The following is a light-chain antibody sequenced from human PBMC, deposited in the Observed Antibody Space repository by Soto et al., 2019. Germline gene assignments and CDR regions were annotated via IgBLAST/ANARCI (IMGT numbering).Light chain of an antibody. CDR1: NIGSKS. J-gene: IGLJ3*02. CDR3: QVWDSSRDHVV. Sequence: SYELTQPPAVSVAPGQTARITCGGANIGSKSVHWYQQKPGQAPVLVVYNYRDRPSGIPERFSDSNSGNTATLTISRVEAGDEADYYCQVWDSSRDHVVFGGGTQLTVL. CDR2: NYR. V-gene: IGLV3-21*02.